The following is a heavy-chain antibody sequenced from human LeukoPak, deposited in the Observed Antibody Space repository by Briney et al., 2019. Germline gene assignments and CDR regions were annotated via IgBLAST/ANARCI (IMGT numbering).Heavy chain of an antibody. CDR3: ARRLGGYCTNGVCYGEDY. CDR1: GYTFTTYA. J-gene: IGHJ4*02. D-gene: IGHD2-8*01. Sequence: ASVKVSCKASGYTFTTYAMNWVRQAPGQGLEWMGWINTNTGNPTYAQGFTGRFVFSLDASVSTAYLQISSLKAEDTAVYYCARRLGGYCTNGVCYGEDYWGQGTLVTVSS. CDR2: INTNTGNP. V-gene: IGHV7-4-1*02.